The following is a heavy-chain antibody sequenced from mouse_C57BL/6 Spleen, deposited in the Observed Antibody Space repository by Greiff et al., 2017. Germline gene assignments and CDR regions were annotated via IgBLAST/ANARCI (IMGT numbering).Heavy chain of an antibody. V-gene: IGHV1-15*01. D-gene: IGHD1-1*01. Sequence: VQLQQSGAELVRPGASVTLSCKASGYTFTDYEMHWVKQTPVHGLEWIGAIDPETGGTAYNQKFKGKAILTADKSSSTAYMELRSLTSEDSAVYYCTRRGDYGSRGYFDVWGTGTTVTVSS. CDR1: GYTFTDYE. J-gene: IGHJ1*03. CDR3: TRRGDYGSRGYFDV. CDR2: IDPETGGT.